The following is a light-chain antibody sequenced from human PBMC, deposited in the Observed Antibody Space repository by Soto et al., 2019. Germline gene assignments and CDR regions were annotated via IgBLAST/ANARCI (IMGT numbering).Light chain of an antibody. CDR3: MQALQTPRT. Sequence: DIVMNQSPLSLPVTPGEPASISCSSSQSLLHSNGYNYLDWYLQKPGQSQQLLVYLGSNRASGVPDRFSGSGSGTDFTLKISRVEAEDVGVYYCMQALQTPRTFGQGTKVEIK. CDR2: LGS. J-gene: IGKJ1*01. V-gene: IGKV2-28*01. CDR1: QSLLHSNGYNY.